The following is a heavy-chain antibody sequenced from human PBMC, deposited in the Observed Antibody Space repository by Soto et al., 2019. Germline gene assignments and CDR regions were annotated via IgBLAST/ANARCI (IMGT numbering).Heavy chain of an antibody. J-gene: IGHJ6*03. Sequence: SETLSLTCAVYGGSVSGYYWSWIRQPPGKGLEWIGEINHSGSTNYNPSLKSRVTISVDTSKNQFSLKLSSVTAADTAVYYCARGYSSSWAYYYMDVWGKGTTVTVSS. CDR1: GGSVSGYY. D-gene: IGHD6-13*01. V-gene: IGHV4-34*01. CDR3: ARGYSSSWAYYYMDV. CDR2: INHSGST.